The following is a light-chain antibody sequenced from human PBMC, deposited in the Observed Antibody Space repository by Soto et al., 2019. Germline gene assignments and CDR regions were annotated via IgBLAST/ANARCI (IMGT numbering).Light chain of an antibody. CDR2: KAS. V-gene: IGKV1-5*03. J-gene: IGKJ2*03. Sequence: IQMTQSPSTLSASVGDRVSITCRASQTIFCWLAWYQQKPGKAPNLLIYKASSLESGVPSRYSGSGSGTEFTLTISGLQPDDFAAYYCQQYNSYPYSFGQGTKLEIK. CDR3: QQYNSYPYS. CDR1: QTIFCW.